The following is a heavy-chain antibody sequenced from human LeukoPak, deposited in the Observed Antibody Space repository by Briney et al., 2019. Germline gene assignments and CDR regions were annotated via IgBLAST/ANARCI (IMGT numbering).Heavy chain of an antibody. CDR3: ARGGITMVRGLFDI. CDR1: GFTFSSYS. D-gene: IGHD3-10*01. CDR2: ISSSSSYI. Sequence: GGSLRLSCAASGFTFSSYSMNWDRQAPGKGLEWVSSISSSSSYIYYADSVKGRFTISRDNAKNSLYLQMNSLRAEDTAVYYCARGGITMVRGLFDIRGQGTMVTVSS. J-gene: IGHJ3*02. V-gene: IGHV3-21*01.